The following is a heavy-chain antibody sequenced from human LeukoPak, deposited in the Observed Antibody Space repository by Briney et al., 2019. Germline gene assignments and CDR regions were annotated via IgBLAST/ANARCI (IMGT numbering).Heavy chain of an antibody. CDR2: IYYSGST. J-gene: IGHJ4*02. V-gene: IGHV4-38-2*02. CDR3: ARHFLLLGPFSFDY. CDR1: GYSISSGYY. Sequence: SETLSLTCTVSGYSISSGYYWGWIRQPPGKGLEWIGSIYYSGSTYYNPSLKSRVTISVDTSKSQFSLKLSSVTAADTAVYYCARHFLLLGPFSFDYWGQGTLVTVSS. D-gene: IGHD2-21*01.